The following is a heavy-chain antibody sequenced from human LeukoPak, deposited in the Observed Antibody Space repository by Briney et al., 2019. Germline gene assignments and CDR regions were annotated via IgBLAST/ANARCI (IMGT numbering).Heavy chain of an antibody. D-gene: IGHD2-2*02. CDR3: ARRCISSICYNS. Sequence: SETLSLTCTVSGGSISSSSHYWGWIRQPPGKGLEWIGNIYYSGSTYYNPSLKGRVTISVDTSKNQFSLKLSSLTAADTAVYYCARRCISSICYNSWGQGTLVTVSS. J-gene: IGHJ4*02. CDR2: IYYSGST. V-gene: IGHV4-39*01. CDR1: GGSISSSSHY.